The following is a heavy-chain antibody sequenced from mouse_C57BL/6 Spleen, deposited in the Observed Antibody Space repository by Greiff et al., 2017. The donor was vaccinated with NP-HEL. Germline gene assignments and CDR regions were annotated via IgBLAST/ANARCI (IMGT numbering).Heavy chain of an antibody. CDR2: INTSNGGT. Sequence: VQLQQPGTELVKPGASVKLSCKASGYTFTSYWLHWVKQRPGQGLEWIGNINTSNGGTNYNEKFKSKATRTVDKSTSTAYMQRSRLTSEDSAVYYGAREDGYSWFAYWGQGTLVTVSA. CDR3: AREDGYSWFAY. V-gene: IGHV1-53*01. D-gene: IGHD2-3*01. J-gene: IGHJ3*01. CDR1: GYTFTSYW.